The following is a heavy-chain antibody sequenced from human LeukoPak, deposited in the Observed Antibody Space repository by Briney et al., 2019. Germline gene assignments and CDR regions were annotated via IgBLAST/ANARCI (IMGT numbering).Heavy chain of an antibody. J-gene: IGHJ4*02. CDR1: GYSFTSHW. Sequence: GESLKISCKGSGYSFTSHWIGWVRQMPGKGLEWMGIIYVGDSDTRYSPSFQGQVTISADKSISTAYLQWSSLKASDTSMYYCARRQAGATVDYWGQGTLVTVSS. D-gene: IGHD1-26*01. CDR3: ARRQAGATVDY. CDR2: IYVGDSDT. V-gene: IGHV5-51*01.